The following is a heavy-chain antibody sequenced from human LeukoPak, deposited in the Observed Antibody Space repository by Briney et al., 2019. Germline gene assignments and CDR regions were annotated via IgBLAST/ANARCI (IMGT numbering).Heavy chain of an antibody. CDR3: ARLGTYYYGSGSRLDY. V-gene: IGHV1-69*13. CDR2: IIPIFGTA. Sequence: ASVKVSCKASGGTFSSYAISWVRQAPGQGLEWMGGIIPIFGTANYAQKFQGRVTITADESTSTAYMELSSLRSEDTAVYYCARLGTYYYGSGSRLDYWGQGTLVTVSS. D-gene: IGHD3-10*01. J-gene: IGHJ4*02. CDR1: GGTFSSYA.